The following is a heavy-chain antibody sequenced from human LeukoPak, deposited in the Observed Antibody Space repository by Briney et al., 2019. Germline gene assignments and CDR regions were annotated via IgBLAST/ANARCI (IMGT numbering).Heavy chain of an antibody. V-gene: IGHV1-69*04. J-gene: IGHJ4*02. CDR3: ARTYYDYVWGSYRDKSLDY. CDR2: IIPILGIA. CDR1: GGTFSSYA. D-gene: IGHD3-16*02. Sequence: SVKVSCKASGGTFSSYAISWVRQAPGQGLEWMGRIIPILGIANYAQKFQGRVTITADKSTSTAYMELSSLRSEDTAVYYCARTYYDYVWGSYRDKSLDYWGQGTLVTVSS.